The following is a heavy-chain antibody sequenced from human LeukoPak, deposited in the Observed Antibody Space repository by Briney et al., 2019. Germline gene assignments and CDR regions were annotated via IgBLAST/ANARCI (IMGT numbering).Heavy chain of an antibody. D-gene: IGHD3-16*01. CDR2: IYYSGST. J-gene: IGHJ5*02. Sequence: SETLSLTCTVSGGSISSYYWSWIRQHPGKGLEWIGYIYYSGSTYYNPSLKSRVTISVDTSKNQFSLKLSSVTAADTAVYYCARASEFRGGGFDPWGQGTLVTVSS. V-gene: IGHV4-59*06. CDR1: GGSISSYY. CDR3: ARASEFRGGGFDP.